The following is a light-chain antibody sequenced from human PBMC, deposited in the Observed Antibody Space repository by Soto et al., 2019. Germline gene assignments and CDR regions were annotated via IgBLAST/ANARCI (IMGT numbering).Light chain of an antibody. Sequence: SYELTQPLSVSVALGQTARITCGGNNLGSKNVHWYQQKPGQAPVLVIYSDTNRPSGIAERFSGSNSGNTATLTISRAQVGDEADYYCQVWDSSTVVFGGGTQLTVL. CDR2: SDT. V-gene: IGLV3-9*01. CDR1: NLGSKN. J-gene: IGLJ2*01. CDR3: QVWDSSTVV.